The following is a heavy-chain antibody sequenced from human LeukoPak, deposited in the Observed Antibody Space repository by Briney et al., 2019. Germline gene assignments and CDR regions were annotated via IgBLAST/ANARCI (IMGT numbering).Heavy chain of an antibody. CDR3: AMVVTATPN. CDR1: GFTFSSYA. Sequence: GGSLRLSCAAPGFTFSSYAMHWVRQAPGKGLEYVSAISSNGGSTYYANSVKGRFTISRDNSKNTLYLQMGSLRAEDMAVYYCAMVVTATPNWGQGTLVTVSS. CDR2: ISSNGGST. J-gene: IGHJ4*02. V-gene: IGHV3-64*01. D-gene: IGHD2-21*02.